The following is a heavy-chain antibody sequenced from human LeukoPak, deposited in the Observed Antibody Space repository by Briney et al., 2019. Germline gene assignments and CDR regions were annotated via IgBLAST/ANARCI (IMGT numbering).Heavy chain of an antibody. Sequence: ASVKVSCKASGYKFTNYGISWVRQAPGQGLEWMGWISPYNGNTIYAQKLQGRVTMTTDTSTSTAYMELRSLRSEDTAVYYCARDPYCSSTSCYDGFDPWGQGTLVTVSS. CDR1: GYKFTNYG. CDR2: ISPYNGNT. V-gene: IGHV1-18*01. J-gene: IGHJ5*02. D-gene: IGHD2-2*01. CDR3: ARDPYCSSTSCYDGFDP.